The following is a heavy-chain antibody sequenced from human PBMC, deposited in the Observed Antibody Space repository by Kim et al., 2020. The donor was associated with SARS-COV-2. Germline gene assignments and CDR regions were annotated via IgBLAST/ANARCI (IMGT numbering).Heavy chain of an antibody. V-gene: IGHV1-69*13. J-gene: IGHJ6*02. CDR3: ARDPLIRSSGPSSWGSG. D-gene: IGHD5-12*01. Sequence: SVKVSCKASGGTFSSYAISWVRQAPGQGLEWMGGIIPIFGTANYAQKFQGRVTITADESTSTAYMELSSLRSEDTAVYYCARDPLIRSSGPSSWGSGWGQGTTVTVSS. CDR2: IIPIFGTA. CDR1: GGTFSSYA.